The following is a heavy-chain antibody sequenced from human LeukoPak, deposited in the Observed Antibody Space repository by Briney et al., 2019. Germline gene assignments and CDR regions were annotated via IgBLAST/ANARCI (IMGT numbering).Heavy chain of an antibody. Sequence: PSETLSLTCTVSGGSISSSSYYWGWIRQPPGKGLEWIGSIYYSGSTYYNPSLKSRVTISVDTSMNQFSLKLSSVTAADTAVYYCARADQPLLYFDYWGQGTLVTVSS. J-gene: IGHJ4*02. D-gene: IGHD2-2*01. CDR3: ARADQPLLYFDY. V-gene: IGHV4-39*07. CDR2: IYYSGST. CDR1: GGSISSSSYY.